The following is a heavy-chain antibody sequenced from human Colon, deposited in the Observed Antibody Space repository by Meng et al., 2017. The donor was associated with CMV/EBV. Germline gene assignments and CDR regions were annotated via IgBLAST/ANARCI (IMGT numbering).Heavy chain of an antibody. J-gene: IGHJ6*02. CDR1: GFTFSSYE. CDR2: ISSSGSTI. V-gene: IGHV3-48*03. CDR3: AKDLAYVGLGSNLYYYYNMDV. D-gene: IGHD4-17*01. Sequence: GGSLRLSCAASGFTFSSYEMNWVRQAPGKGLEWVSYISSSGSTIYYADSVKGRFTISRDNAKNSLYLQMNRLRGDDTAVYYCAKDLAYVGLGSNLYYYYNMDVWGQGTTVTVSS.